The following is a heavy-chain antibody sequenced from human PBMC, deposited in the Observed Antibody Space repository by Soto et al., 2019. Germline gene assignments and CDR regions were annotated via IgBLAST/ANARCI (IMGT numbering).Heavy chain of an antibody. V-gene: IGHV1-46*03. Sequence: ASVKVSCKTSGFTFTTYYMHWLRQAPGQGLEWMAMINPKADGTEYAQKFQGRTTMARDTSTSTVYMDLSSLRSEDTAVYYCARGREYSGYDLLDYWGQGTQVTVSS. D-gene: IGHD5-12*01. J-gene: IGHJ4*02. CDR1: GFTFTTYY. CDR3: ARGREYSGYDLLDY. CDR2: INPKADGT.